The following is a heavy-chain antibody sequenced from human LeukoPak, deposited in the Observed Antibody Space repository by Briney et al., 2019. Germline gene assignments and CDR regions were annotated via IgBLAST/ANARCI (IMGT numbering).Heavy chain of an antibody. Sequence: GASVKVSCKASGFTFTNYCIHWVRQAPGQGLEWMAWINPNSGDTDYEQKVQGRVTTTRDTSTSTAYMELSIQRSDDTACYYCARDWYFDYWGQGTLVNVSS. CDR2: INPNSGDT. CDR3: ARDWYFDY. V-gene: IGHV1-2*02. CDR1: GFTFTNYC. D-gene: IGHD1-14*01. J-gene: IGHJ4*02.